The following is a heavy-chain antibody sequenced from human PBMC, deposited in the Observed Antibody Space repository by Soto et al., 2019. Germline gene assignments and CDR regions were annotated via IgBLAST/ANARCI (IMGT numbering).Heavy chain of an antibody. Sequence: GESLKISCYVAGGTFTTYWISWVRQMPGKGLEWVGRIDPSDSHTYYSPSFQGHVSISADKSISTVYLHWSSLNASDTAIYYCTHGVGRAMDVWGPGPRVTVSS. CDR3: THGVGRAMDV. V-gene: IGHV5-10-1*01. CDR1: GGTFTTYW. CDR2: IDPSDSHT. D-gene: IGHD2-15*01. J-gene: IGHJ6*02.